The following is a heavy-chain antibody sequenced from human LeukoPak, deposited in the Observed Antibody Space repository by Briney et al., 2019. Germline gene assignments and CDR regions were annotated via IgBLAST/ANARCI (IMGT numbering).Heavy chain of an antibody. CDR2: ISAYNGNT. J-gene: IGHJ6*02. Sequence: ASVKVSCKASGYTFTSYGISWVRQAPGQGLEWMGWISAYNGNTNYSQKLQGRVTMTTDTSTSTAYMELRSLRSDDTAVYYCTYSSTSSPLYYYYGMEVWGQGTTVTVSS. CDR1: GYTFTSYG. CDR3: TYSSTSSPLYYYYGMEV. V-gene: IGHV1-18*01. D-gene: IGHD2-2*01.